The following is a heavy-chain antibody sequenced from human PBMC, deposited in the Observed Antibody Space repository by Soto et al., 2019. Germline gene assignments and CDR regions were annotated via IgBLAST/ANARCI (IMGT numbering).Heavy chain of an antibody. Sequence: QITLKESGPTLVKPTQTLTLTCTFSGFSLSTSGVGVGWIRQPPGKALEWLALIYWDDDKRYSPSLKSRLTITKDTAKTQVVITMTNMDPVDPATYYCAHRRYYYDSSGYYAYYFDYWGQGTLVTVSS. D-gene: IGHD3-22*01. CDR2: IYWDDDK. CDR3: AHRRYYYDSSGYYAYYFDY. CDR1: GFSLSTSGVG. V-gene: IGHV2-5*02. J-gene: IGHJ4*02.